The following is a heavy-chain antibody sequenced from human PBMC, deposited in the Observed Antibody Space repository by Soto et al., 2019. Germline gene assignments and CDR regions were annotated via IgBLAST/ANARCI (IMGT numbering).Heavy chain of an antibody. D-gene: IGHD3-22*01. J-gene: IGHJ6*02. CDR3: ARDRDSSDTGGMDV. Sequence: PSETLSLTCAVSGGSISSSKWWSWVRQPPWKGLEWIGQIYHGGSSDYNPSLKSRVTISIDKSKNQFSLKLSSVTAADTAVYYCARDRDSSDTGGMDVWGQGNTVTVSS. CDR1: GGSISSSKW. CDR2: IYHGGSS. V-gene: IGHV4-4*02.